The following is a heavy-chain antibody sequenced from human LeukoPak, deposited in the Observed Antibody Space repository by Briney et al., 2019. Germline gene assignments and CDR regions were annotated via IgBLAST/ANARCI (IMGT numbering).Heavy chain of an antibody. CDR2: ITGSGGNT. D-gene: IGHD1-26*01. V-gene: IGHV3-23*01. CDR1: GFTFSSYA. CDR3: ATASGSYPLYYYGMDV. J-gene: IGHJ6*01. Sequence: SGGSLRLSGAASGFTFSSYAMSWVRQAPGKGLEWVSGITGSGGNTYYADSVKGRFTISRDNSKNTLYLQMNSLRAEDTAVYYCATASGSYPLYYYGMDVWGQGTTVTVFS.